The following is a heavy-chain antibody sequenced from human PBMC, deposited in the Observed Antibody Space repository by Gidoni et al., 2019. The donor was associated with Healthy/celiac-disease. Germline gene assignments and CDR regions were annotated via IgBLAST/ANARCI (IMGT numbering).Heavy chain of an antibody. D-gene: IGHD5-18*01. CDR1: GWSFSGYY. J-gene: IGHJ3*02. Sequence: QVQLQQWGAGLLKPSATLSLTCAVYGWSFSGYYWSWIRQPPGKGLEWIGEINHSGSTNYNPSLKSRVTISVDTSKNQFSLKLSSVTAADTAVYYCARGNVDTAMVVDAFDIWGQGTMVTVSS. V-gene: IGHV4-34*01. CDR3: ARGNVDTAMVVDAFDI. CDR2: INHSGST.